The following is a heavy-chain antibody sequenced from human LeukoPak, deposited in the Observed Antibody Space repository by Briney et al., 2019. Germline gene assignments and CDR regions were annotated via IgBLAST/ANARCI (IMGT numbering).Heavy chain of an antibody. J-gene: IGHJ6*04. CDR1: GFTFSNYE. CDR2: ISSSGGTI. CDR3: AELGITMIGGV. D-gene: IGHD3-10*02. V-gene: IGHV3-48*03. Sequence: GGSLRLSCAASGFTFSNYEMNWVRQAPGKGLEWVSYISSSGGTIYYADSVKGRFTISRDNAKNSLYLQMNSLRAEDTAVYYCAELGITMIGGVWGKGTTVTISS.